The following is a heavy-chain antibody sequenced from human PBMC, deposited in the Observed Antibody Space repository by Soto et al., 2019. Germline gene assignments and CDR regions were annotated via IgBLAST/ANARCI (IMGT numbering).Heavy chain of an antibody. CDR3: TTDSYITSIIVRFDY. CDR2: VKSKTDGGTT. D-gene: IGHD3-22*01. CDR1: GFTFSNAW. Sequence: GGSLRLSCAASGFTFSNAWINWVRQTPGKGLEWVGRVKSKTDGGTTDFAAPVKGRFAISRDDSKNMVYLEMDSLKTEDTAIYYCTTDSYITSIIVRFDYWGHGTLVTVSS. J-gene: IGHJ4*01. V-gene: IGHV3-15*07.